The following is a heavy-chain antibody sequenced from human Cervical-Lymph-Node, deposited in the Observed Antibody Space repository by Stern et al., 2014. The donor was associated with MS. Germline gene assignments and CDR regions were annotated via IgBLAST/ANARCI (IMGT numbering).Heavy chain of an antibody. V-gene: IGHV4-59*08. Sequence: VQLVESGPGLVKPSETLSLTCAVSGGSISSRYWGWIRQPPGKGLEWIGLISHSGDTKYNPSLKSPVTISLDTSQNQFSLKLNSVTAADTAVYYCARLSTAVDFWGQGTLVTVSS. CDR1: GGSISSRY. CDR3: ARLSTAVDF. CDR2: ISHSGDT. J-gene: IGHJ4*02.